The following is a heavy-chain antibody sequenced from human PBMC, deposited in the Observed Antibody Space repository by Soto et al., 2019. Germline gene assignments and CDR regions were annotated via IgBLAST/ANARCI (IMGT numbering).Heavy chain of an antibody. J-gene: IGHJ5*02. CDR2: ISGSGGST. CDR1: GFTFSNYA. Sequence: GGSLRLSCAASGFTFSNYAMSWVRQAPGKGLEWVSGISGSGGSTYYADSVKGRFTISRDNSKNTLYLQMNSLRAEDTAVYYCAKLPTDSAAGTWLDPWGQGTLVTVSS. CDR3: AKLPTDSAAGTWLDP. D-gene: IGHD6-13*01. V-gene: IGHV3-23*01.